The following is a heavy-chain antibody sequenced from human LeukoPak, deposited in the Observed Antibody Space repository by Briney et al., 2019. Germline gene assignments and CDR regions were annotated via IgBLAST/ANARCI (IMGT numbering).Heavy chain of an antibody. V-gene: IGHV2-70*04. CDR1: GFSLSTRGMR. Sequence: SGPTLVNPTQTLTLTCTFSGFSLSTRGMRVSWIRQPPGKALEGLARIDWNDDKFYSTSLKTRLTISKDTSKNQVVLTMTNMDPVDTATYYCARSIYYYDTSGYSSPFDSWGQGTLVTVSS. CDR2: IDWNDDK. J-gene: IGHJ4*02. D-gene: IGHD3-22*01. CDR3: ARSIYYYDTSGYSSPFDS.